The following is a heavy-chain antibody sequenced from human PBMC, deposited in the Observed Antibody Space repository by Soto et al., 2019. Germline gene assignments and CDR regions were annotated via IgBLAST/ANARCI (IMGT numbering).Heavy chain of an antibody. D-gene: IGHD3-3*01. V-gene: IGHV3-7*03. Sequence: GSLRLSCAASGFTFSSYWMSWVRQAPGKGLEWVANIKQDGSEKYYVDSVKGRFTISRDNAKNSLYLQMNSLRAEDTAVYYCARDSNRGRYYDFWSVYFDYWGQGTLVTVSS. CDR1: GFTFSSYW. CDR2: IKQDGSEK. CDR3: ARDSNRGRYYDFWSVYFDY. J-gene: IGHJ4*02.